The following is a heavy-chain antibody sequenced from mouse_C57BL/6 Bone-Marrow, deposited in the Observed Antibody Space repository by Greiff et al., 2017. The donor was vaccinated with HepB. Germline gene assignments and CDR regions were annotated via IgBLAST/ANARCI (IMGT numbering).Heavy chain of an antibody. CDR2: IDPNSGGT. CDR3: ARETTVVDYYAMDY. D-gene: IGHD1-1*01. V-gene: IGHV1-72*01. CDR1: GYTFTSYW. J-gene: IGHJ4*01. Sequence: QVHVKQPGAELVKPGASVKLSCKASGYTFTSYWMHWVKQRPGRGLEWIGRIDPNSGGTKYNEKFKSKATLTVDKPSSTAYMQLSSLTSEDSAVYYCARETTVVDYYAMDYWGQGTSVTVSS.